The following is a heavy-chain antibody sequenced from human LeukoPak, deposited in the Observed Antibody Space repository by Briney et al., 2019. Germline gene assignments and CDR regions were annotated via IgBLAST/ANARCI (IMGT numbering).Heavy chain of an antibody. D-gene: IGHD2-15*01. V-gene: IGHV4-59*08. CDR1: GASINNNF. Sequence: TSETLSLTCTVSGASINNNFWTWIRQPPGKGLEWIGYIYSSGSANYNPSLKSRVIISGDTSKNQISLTLVSVTAADTAVYFCARHYDGGPKLRLDFWGLGVLVTVPS. CDR3: ARHYDGGPKLRLDF. J-gene: IGHJ4*02. CDR2: IYSSGSA.